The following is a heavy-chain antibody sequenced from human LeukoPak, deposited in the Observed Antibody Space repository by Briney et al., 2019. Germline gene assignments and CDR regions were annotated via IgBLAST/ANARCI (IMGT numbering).Heavy chain of an antibody. V-gene: IGHV1-8*03. D-gene: IGHD2-15*01. Sequence: ASVTVSCKASGYTFLSYGISWVRQPTGQGLEWMGWMNPNSGNTGYAHKFQGRVTITRNTSISTAYMELSSLRSEDTAVYYCARGRRGYCSGSSCSRPYYFDYWGQGTLVTVSS. CDR3: ARGRRGYCSGSSCSRPYYFDY. CDR1: GYTFLSYG. CDR2: MNPNSGNT. J-gene: IGHJ4*02.